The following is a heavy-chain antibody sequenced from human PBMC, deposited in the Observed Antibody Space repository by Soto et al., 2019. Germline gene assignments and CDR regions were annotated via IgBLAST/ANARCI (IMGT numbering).Heavy chain of an antibody. Sequence: NPSETLSLTCAVYGGSFSGYYWSWIRQPPGKGLEWIGEINHSGSTNYNPSLKSRVTISVDTSKNQFSLKLSSVTAADTAVYYCARGGYMRLHCSSTSCYTATERWFDPWGQGTLVTVSS. CDR2: INHSGST. CDR3: ARGGYMRLHCSSTSCYTATERWFDP. V-gene: IGHV4-34*01. J-gene: IGHJ5*02. D-gene: IGHD2-2*02. CDR1: GGSFSGYY.